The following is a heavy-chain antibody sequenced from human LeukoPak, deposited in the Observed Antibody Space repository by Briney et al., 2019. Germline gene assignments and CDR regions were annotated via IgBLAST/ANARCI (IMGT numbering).Heavy chain of an antibody. CDR3: SQRTTETTPPN. CDR1: GFTVSYNY. D-gene: IGHD1-1*01. J-gene: IGHJ4*02. V-gene: IGHV3-53*01. CDR2: IYSGGST. Sequence: GGSLRLSCAASGFTVSYNYMSWVRQAPGKGLEWLSVIYSGGSTYYADSVKGRFTISRDNSKNTLYLQMNSLKTEDTAVYYCSQRTTETTPPNWGQGTLVTVSS.